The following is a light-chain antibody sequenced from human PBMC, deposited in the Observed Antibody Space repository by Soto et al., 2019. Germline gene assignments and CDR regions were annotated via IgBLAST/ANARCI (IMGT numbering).Light chain of an antibody. V-gene: IGLV2-14*01. CDR1: SSDVGGYNY. CDR3: SSYTSSSTRV. CDR2: DVI. J-gene: IGLJ1*01. Sequence: QSALTQPASVSGSPGQSITISCTGTSSDVGGYNYVSWYQHHPGKAPKLMIYDVINRPSGVSNRFSGSKSGNTASLTISGLQAEDEADYYCSSYTSSSTRVFGTGTKVTVL.